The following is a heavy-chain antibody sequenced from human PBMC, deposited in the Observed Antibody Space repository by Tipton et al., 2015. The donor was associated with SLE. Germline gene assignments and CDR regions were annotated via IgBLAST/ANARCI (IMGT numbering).Heavy chain of an antibody. J-gene: IGHJ4*02. V-gene: IGHV3-48*03. CDR1: GFTFSSYE. CDR3: AKGGNYDSSGYLDY. D-gene: IGHD3-22*01. CDR2: ISSSGSTI. Sequence: SLRLSCAASGFTFSSYEMNWVRQAPGKGLEWVSYISSSGSTIYYADSVKGRFTISRDNAKNSLYLQMNSLRAEDTAVYYCAKGGNYDSSGYLDYWGQGTLVTVSS.